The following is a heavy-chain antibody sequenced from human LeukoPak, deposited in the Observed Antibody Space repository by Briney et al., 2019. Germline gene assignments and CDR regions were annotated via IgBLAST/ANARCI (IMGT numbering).Heavy chain of an antibody. V-gene: IGHV1-2*02. CDR2: INPNSGGT. D-gene: IGHD5-12*01. J-gene: IGHJ6*02. CDR3: ARVHSGYDSRRSGMDV. CDR1: GYTFTGYY. Sequence: GASVKVSCKASGYTFTGYYMHWVRQAPGQGLEWMGWINPNSGGTNYAQKFQGRVTMTRDTSISTAYMELSRLRSDDTAVYYCARVHSGYDSRRSGMDVWGQGTTVTVSS.